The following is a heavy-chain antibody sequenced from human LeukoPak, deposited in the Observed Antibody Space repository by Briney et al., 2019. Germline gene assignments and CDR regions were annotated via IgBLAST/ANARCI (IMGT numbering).Heavy chain of an antibody. D-gene: IGHD6-6*01. CDR2: IIPIFGTA. Sequence: SVKVSCKASGGTFTSYAISWVRQAPGQGLEWMGGIIPIFGTANYAQKFQGRVTITADESTSTAYMELSSLRSEDTAVYYCASIAARLTSYYFDYWGQGTLVTVSS. V-gene: IGHV1-69*01. J-gene: IGHJ4*02. CDR3: ASIAARLTSYYFDY. CDR1: GGTFTSYA.